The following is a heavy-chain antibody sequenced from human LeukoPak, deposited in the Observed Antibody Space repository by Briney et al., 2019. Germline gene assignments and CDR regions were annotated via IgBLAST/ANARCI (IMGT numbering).Heavy chain of an antibody. CDR3: AKALVGAPTRDFYGMDV. CDR1: GFTFSSTS. CDR2: FSASKNNR. Sequence: GGSLRLSCAASGFTFSSTSMSWVRQAPGKGLEWVSSFSASKNNRHYVDSVKGRIIISRDNSKNTLFLQMNNLGAEDTAVYYCAKALVGAPTRDFYGMDVWGQGTTVTVSS. V-gene: IGHV3-23*01. J-gene: IGHJ6*02. D-gene: IGHD1-26*01.